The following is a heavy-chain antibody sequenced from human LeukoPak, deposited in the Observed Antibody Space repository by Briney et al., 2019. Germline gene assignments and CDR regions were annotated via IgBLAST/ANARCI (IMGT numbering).Heavy chain of an antibody. D-gene: IGHD6-19*01. V-gene: IGHV3-11*04. CDR2: ISSSGSIK. Sequence: GGSLRLSCAASGFTFSNACMSWVRQAPGKGLEWVSYISSSGSIKHYADSVKGRFTISRDNAKNSLYLQMNSLRAEDTAVYYCARARYTSGWETLDYWGQGTLVTVSS. CDR3: ARARYTSGWETLDY. CDR1: GFTFSNAC. J-gene: IGHJ4*02.